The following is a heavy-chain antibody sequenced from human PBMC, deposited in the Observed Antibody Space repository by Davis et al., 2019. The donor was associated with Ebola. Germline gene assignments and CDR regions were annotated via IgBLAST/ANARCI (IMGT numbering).Heavy chain of an antibody. J-gene: IGHJ4*02. Sequence: ASVKVSCKASGYTFTSYYMHWVRQAPGQGLEWMGIINPSGGSTIYAQKFQGRVTMTRDTSTSTVYMELSSLRSEDTAVYYCARGVRKIATTGIRYFDYWGQGTLVTVSS. CDR3: ARGVRKIATTGIRYFDY. CDR1: GYTFTSYY. V-gene: IGHV1-46*01. CDR2: INPSGGST. D-gene: IGHD6-13*01.